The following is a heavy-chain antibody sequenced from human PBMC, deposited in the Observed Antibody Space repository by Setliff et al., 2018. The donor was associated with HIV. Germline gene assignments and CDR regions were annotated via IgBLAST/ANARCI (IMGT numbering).Heavy chain of an antibody. D-gene: IGHD6-6*01. CDR3: AREPPHGGEYILTTYYMDV. J-gene: IGHJ6*03. V-gene: IGHV4-34*01. Sequence: SETLSLTCEVYGGSFSGHYWSWIRQSPEKGLEWIGEINGSGSTNYNPSLKSRFTISVDKSKNQVSLRLRSVTAADTAVYYCAREPPHGGEYILTTYYMDVWGKGTTVTVSS. CDR2: INGSGST. CDR1: GGSFSGHY.